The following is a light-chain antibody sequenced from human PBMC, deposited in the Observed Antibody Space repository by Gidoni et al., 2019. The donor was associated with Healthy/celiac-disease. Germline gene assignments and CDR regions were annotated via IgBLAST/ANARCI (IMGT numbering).Light chain of an antibody. CDR1: QSISSW. CDR2: KAS. Sequence: DIQMTQSPSTLSASVGDRVTISCRASQSISSWWAWYQQKPGKVPQLLIYKASSLESGVPARFSGSGSATEFTITIRSLQPDDFATYYCQQSGFTFGPGTKVDIK. CDR3: QQSGFT. J-gene: IGKJ3*01. V-gene: IGKV1-5*03.